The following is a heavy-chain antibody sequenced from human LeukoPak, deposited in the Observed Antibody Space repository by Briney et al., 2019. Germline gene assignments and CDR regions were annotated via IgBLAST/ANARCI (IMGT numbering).Heavy chain of an antibody. CDR1: GFSFSNFG. Sequence: PGGSLRLSCAASGFSFSNFGMSWVSQAPGKGLEWVSAIFGSGLITYYADSVKGRFIISRDNSQNRLFLQVNSLRVEDTAVYYCAKGLGEFASAPDSWGQGTLVTVS. V-gene: IGHV3-23*01. CDR2: IFGSGLIT. J-gene: IGHJ5*01. CDR3: AKGLGEFASAPDS.